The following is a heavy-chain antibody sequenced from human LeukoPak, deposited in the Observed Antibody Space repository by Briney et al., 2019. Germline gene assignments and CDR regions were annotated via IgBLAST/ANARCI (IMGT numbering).Heavy chain of an antibody. V-gene: IGHV1-69*05. D-gene: IGHD4-11*01. Sequence: SVKVSCKASGGTFSSYAISWVRQAPGQGLEWMGGIIPIFGTANYAQKFQGRVTMTRDMSTSTVYMELSSLRSEDTAVYYCARVHATTVTTSFDYWGQGTLVTVSS. CDR3: ARVHATTVTTSFDY. J-gene: IGHJ4*02. CDR2: IIPIFGTA. CDR1: GGTFSSYA.